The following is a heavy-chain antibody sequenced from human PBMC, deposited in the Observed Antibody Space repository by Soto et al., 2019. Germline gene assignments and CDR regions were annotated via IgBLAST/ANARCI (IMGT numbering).Heavy chain of an antibody. Sequence: GVSLRLSCSAAGIVCSSYSMNCVRQAPGKGLEWVSSISSSSSYIYYADSVKGRFTISRDNAKNSLYLQMNGLRVDDTAVFYCARGGQQGSCSGGNCHKPTYGMAVWGHGTTVTVSS. CDR2: ISSSSSYI. CDR3: ARGGQQGSCSGGNCHKPTYGMAV. D-gene: IGHD2-15*01. V-gene: IGHV3-21*01. CDR1: GIVCSSYS. J-gene: IGHJ6*02.